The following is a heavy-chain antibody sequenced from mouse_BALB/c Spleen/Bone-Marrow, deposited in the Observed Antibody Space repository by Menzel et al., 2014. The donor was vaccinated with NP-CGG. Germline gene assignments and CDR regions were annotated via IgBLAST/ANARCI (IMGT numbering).Heavy chain of an antibody. D-gene: IGHD1-1*01. CDR1: GYTFTSYW. Sequence: QVQLQQSGAELAKPGASVKMSCKASGYTFTSYWMHWVKQRPGQGLEWIGYINPSSAYTNYNQKFKDKATLTADKSSSTAYMQLSSLTSEDSAVYYCTIRYYAMDYWGQGTSVTVSS. V-gene: IGHV1-7*01. CDR3: TIRYYAMDY. J-gene: IGHJ4*01. CDR2: INPSSAYT.